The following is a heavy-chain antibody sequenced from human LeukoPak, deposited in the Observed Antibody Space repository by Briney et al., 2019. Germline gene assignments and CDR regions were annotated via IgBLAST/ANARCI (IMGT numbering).Heavy chain of an antibody. CDR3: AKDNMHTSSCLDY. J-gene: IGHJ4*02. CDR1: GFTFSDYA. D-gene: IGHD2-2*01. Sequence: GGSLRLSCAASGFTFSDYAMHWVRQAPGKGLEWVAVIWSDGSETYYADSVMGRFTISRDKSKNTLFLQMNSLRADDTAVYYCAKDNMHTSSCLDYWGQGTLVTVSS. V-gene: IGHV3-33*03. CDR2: IWSDGSET.